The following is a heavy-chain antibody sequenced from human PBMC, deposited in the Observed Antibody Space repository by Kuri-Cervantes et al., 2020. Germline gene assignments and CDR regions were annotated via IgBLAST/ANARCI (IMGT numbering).Heavy chain of an antibody. CDR1: GFTFSNYA. Sequence: GESLKISCAASGFTFSNYAMSWVRQAPGKGLEWVSTISGNGGSTYYADSVKGRFTISRDNSKNTLYLQVNSLRADDTAVFYCAKVRGDEGWFDPWGQGTLVTVSS. CDR3: AKVRGDEGWFDP. V-gene: IGHV3-23*01. CDR2: ISGNGGST. J-gene: IGHJ5*02. D-gene: IGHD3-10*01.